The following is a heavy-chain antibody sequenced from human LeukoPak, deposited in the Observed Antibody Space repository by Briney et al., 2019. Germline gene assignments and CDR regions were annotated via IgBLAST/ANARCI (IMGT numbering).Heavy chain of an antibody. CDR3: ALGAHGTGYYDF. J-gene: IGHJ4*02. CDR2: IHFRDSET. CDR1: GQSFTNYW. Sequence: GESLKISCQGFGQSFTNYWIGWVRQMPGKGLEWMAFIHFRDSETRYRPSFQGQVTFSADKSISTAYLRWSSLEASDTAMYYCALGAHGTGYYDFWGQGTLVTVSS. D-gene: IGHD3-10*01. V-gene: IGHV5-51*01.